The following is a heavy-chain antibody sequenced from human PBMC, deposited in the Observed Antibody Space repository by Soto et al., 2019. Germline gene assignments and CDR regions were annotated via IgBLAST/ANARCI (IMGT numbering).Heavy chain of an antibody. CDR1: GFTFSRYA. V-gene: IGHV3-30*04. Sequence: QVKLVESGGDVVQPEMSLRLSCVASGFTFSRYAFYWVRQAPGKGLEWLAVSSQDGKFRSYGESVRDRFTISRDNSNNTFFLQMRSLRTEDTAIYYCVRDSQLLNEGGSLDVWGRGTQVRVSS. CDR2: SSQDGKFR. D-gene: IGHD2-8*01. CDR3: VRDSQLLNEGGSLDV. J-gene: IGHJ3*01.